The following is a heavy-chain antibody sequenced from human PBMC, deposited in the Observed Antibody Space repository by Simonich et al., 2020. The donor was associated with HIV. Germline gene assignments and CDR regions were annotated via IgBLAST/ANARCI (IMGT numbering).Heavy chain of an antibody. V-gene: IGHV4-34*01. CDR2: TNHRGST. CDR3: ARLTAGGLGEYFQH. Sequence: QVQLQQWGAGLLKPSETLSPTCAVYGGSFSGYYWSWLRQPPGKGLDWMGETNHRGSTNYNPSLKSRVTISGDTSKNQFSLKLSSVTAAATAGYYCARLTAGGLGEYFQHWGQGTLVTVSS. J-gene: IGHJ1*01. D-gene: IGHD6-13*01. CDR1: GGSFSGYY.